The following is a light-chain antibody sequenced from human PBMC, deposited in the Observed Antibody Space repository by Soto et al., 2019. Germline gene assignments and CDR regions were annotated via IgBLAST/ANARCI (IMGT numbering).Light chain of an antibody. V-gene: IGLV1-40*01. CDR1: SSNIGAGYD. CDR3: QSYDSSLSGAV. Sequence: QLVLTQPPSVSGAPGQRVTISCPGSSSNIGAGYDVHWYQQLPGTAPKLLIYGNSNRPSGVPDRFSGSKSGTSASLAITGLQAEDEADYYCQSYDSSLSGAVFGGGTQLTVL. CDR2: GNS. J-gene: IGLJ7*01.